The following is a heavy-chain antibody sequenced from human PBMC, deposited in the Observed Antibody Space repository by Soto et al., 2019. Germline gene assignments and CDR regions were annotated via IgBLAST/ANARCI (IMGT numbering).Heavy chain of an antibody. D-gene: IGHD6-19*01. CDR2: INSDGSST. V-gene: IGHV3-74*01. Sequence: PGGSLRLSCAASGFTFNDYAMHWVRQAPGKGLEWVSGINSDGSSTSYADSVKGRFTISRDNAKNTLYLQMNSLRAEDTAVYYCARDLGGSGWFRTPNWFDPWGQGTLVTVSS. J-gene: IGHJ5*02. CDR3: ARDLGGSGWFRTPNWFDP. CDR1: GFTFNDYA.